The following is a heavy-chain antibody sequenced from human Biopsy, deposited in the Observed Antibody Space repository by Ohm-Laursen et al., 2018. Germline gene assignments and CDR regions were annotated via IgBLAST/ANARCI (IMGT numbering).Heavy chain of an antibody. Sequence: TLSLTCPVSGGSISSSSTYYWAWLRQPPGKGLEWIGSIYNTETTFYNPSLKSRVTISIDTSTNQFSLKVSSVTAADTALYFCARHPTGFWFDPWGHGTLVIVSS. CDR1: GGSISSSSTYY. CDR2: IYNTETT. V-gene: IGHV4-39*01. CDR3: ARHPTGFWFDP. J-gene: IGHJ5*02.